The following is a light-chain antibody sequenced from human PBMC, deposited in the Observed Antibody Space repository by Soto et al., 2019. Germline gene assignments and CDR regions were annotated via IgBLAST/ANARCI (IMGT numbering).Light chain of an antibody. CDR2: EVR. CDR1: MRDVGAYNL. J-gene: IGLJ2*01. CDR3: SSYTSKSILI. V-gene: IGLV2-14*01. Sequence: QSVLTQPASVSGSPGQSITISCAGTMRDVGAYNLVSWYQQHPGRAPQLIIYEVRNRPSGISFRFSGSKSGNTASLTISGLQAEDEADYYCSSYTSKSILIFGGGTELAVL.